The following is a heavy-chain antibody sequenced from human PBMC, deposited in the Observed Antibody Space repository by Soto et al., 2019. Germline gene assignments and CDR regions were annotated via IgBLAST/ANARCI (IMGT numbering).Heavy chain of an antibody. Sequence: PGGSLRLFCTASGFNFGDYTINWYRQPPGKGLEWVGLVRSKRYGGTMEYAASVQGRFSMSRADSKSIAYLQMNSLKTEDTAVYYCTRDSVDTAVRVYWGQGTLVTISS. J-gene: IGHJ4*02. CDR1: GFNFGDYT. CDR2: VRSKRYGGTM. CDR3: TRDSVDTAVRVY. V-gene: IGHV3-49*03. D-gene: IGHD5-18*01.